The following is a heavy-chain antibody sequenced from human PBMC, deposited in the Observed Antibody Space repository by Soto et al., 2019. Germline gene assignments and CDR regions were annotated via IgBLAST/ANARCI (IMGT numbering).Heavy chain of an antibody. J-gene: IGHJ4*02. CDR2: IYHSGST. D-gene: IGHD5-18*01. CDR1: GGSISSGGYS. CDR3: ARGPRGYSYAYWYYFDY. Sequence: QLQLQESGSGLVKPSQTLSLTCAVSGGSISSGGYSWSWIRQPPGKGLEWIGYIYHSGSTYYNPSLKSRVTISVDRSKNQFSMKLSSVTAADTAVYYCARGPRGYSYAYWYYFDYWGQGTLVTVSS. V-gene: IGHV4-30-2*01.